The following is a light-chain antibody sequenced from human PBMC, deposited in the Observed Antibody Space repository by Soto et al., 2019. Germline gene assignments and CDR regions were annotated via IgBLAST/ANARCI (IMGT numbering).Light chain of an antibody. CDR3: SSYSGSSTLYV. Sequence: QSALTQPASVSGSPGQSITISCTGTSRDVGGYNYVSWYQQHPGKAPKLMISDVSNRPSGISNRFSGSKSGNTASLTISGLQAEDEADYYCSSYSGSSTLYVFGTGTKLTVL. CDR1: SRDVGGYNY. CDR2: DVS. V-gene: IGLV2-14*01. J-gene: IGLJ1*01.